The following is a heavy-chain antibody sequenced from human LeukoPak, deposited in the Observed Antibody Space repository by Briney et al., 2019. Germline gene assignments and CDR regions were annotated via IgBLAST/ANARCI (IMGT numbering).Heavy chain of an antibody. V-gene: IGHV4-34*01. CDR2: INHSGST. Sequence: PSETQSLTCAVYGGSFSGYYWSWIRQPPGKGLEWIGEINHSGSTNYNPSLKSRVTISVDTSKNQFSLKLSSVTAADTAVYYCARGHLYGYSSPLRPTANWGQGTLVTVSS. CDR1: GGSFSGYY. CDR3: ARGHLYGYSSPLRPTAN. D-gene: IGHD6-13*01. J-gene: IGHJ4*02.